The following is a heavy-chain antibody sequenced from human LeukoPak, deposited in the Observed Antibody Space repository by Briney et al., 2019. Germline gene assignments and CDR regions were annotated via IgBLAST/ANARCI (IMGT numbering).Heavy chain of an antibody. V-gene: IGHV5-51*01. Sequence: GESLKISCKGSGYIFTSYWIAWVRQMPGKGLEWMGIIYPGDSDTRYSPSFQGQVTISADKSISTTYLQWSSLKASDTAMYYCARRSGSFQGDYNFDYWGQGTLVTVSS. CDR1: GYIFTSYW. CDR3: ARRSGSFQGDYNFDY. D-gene: IGHD1-26*01. CDR2: IYPGDSDT. J-gene: IGHJ4*02.